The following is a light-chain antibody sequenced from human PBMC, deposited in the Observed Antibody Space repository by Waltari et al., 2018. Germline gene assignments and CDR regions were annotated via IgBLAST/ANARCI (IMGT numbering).Light chain of an antibody. V-gene: IGKV3-20*01. CDR2: GAS. Sequence: IVLTQSPGTLSLSPGERATLPCRARQSFGRTLAWYQQKPGQAPRLLIYGASNRATGIPDRFSGSGSGKEFSLTISRLDPEDFAVYYCQHYVRLPATFGQGTKVEMK. J-gene: IGKJ1*01. CDR1: QSFGRT. CDR3: QHYVRLPAT.